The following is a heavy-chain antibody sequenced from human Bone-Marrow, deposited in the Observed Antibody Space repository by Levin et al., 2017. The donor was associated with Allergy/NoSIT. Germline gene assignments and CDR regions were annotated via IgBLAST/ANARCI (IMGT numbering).Heavy chain of an antibody. CDR3: AGRLLWFGESRAWFDP. CDR2: IYHSGST. V-gene: IGHV4-30-2*01. CDR1: GGSISSGGYS. Sequence: SQTLSLTCAVSGGSISSGGYSWSWIRQPPGKGLEWIGYIYHSGSTYYNPSLKSRVTISVDRSKNQFSLKLSSVTAADTAVYYCAGRLLWFGESRAWFDPWGQGTLVTVSS. D-gene: IGHD3-10*01. J-gene: IGHJ5*02.